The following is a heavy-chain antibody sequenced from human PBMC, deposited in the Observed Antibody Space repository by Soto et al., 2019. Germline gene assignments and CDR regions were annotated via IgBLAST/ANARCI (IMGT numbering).Heavy chain of an antibody. J-gene: IGHJ5*02. D-gene: IGHD2-15*01. CDR2: IIPIFGTA. CDR1: GGTFSSYA. V-gene: IGHV1-69*01. CDR3: ARAEDRILSPIGQWGFDP. Sequence: QVQLVQSGAEVKKPGSSVKVSCKASGGTFSSYAISWVRQAPGQGLEWMGGIIPIFGTANYAQKFQGRVTITADESTSTAYMELSSLRSEDTAVYYCARAEDRILSPIGQWGFDPWGQGTLVTVSS.